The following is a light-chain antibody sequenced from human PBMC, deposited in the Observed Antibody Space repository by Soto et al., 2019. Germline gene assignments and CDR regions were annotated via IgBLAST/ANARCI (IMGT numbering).Light chain of an antibody. Sequence: EIVLTQSPGTLSLSPGERATLSCRASQSVSSNLAWYQQKPGQAPRLLIYGAYTRATGIPARFSGSGSGTEFTLTISRLEPEDFAVYYCQQYGSSPLWTFGQGTKVDIK. CDR3: QQYGSSPLWT. J-gene: IGKJ1*01. CDR2: GAY. V-gene: IGKV3-20*01. CDR1: QSVSSN.